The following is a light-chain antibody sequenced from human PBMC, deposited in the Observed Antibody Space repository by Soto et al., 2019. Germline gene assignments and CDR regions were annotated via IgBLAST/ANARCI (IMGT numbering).Light chain of an antibody. J-gene: IGLJ1*01. V-gene: IGLV2-14*01. Sequence: QSALTQPASVSGPPGQSITISCTGTSSDVGAYSYVSWYQQHPGKAPKLMIYEVTNRASGVSTRFSGSRSGITASLTISGLQAEDEADYYCSSYTTSSTLVFGTGTKVTVL. CDR3: SSYTTSSTLV. CDR2: EVT. CDR1: SSDVGAYSY.